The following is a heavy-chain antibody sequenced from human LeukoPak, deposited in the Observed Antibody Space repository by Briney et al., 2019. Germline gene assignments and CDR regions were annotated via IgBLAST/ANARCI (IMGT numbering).Heavy chain of an antibody. V-gene: IGHV4-34*01. D-gene: IGHD3-22*01. Sequence: SETLSPACAVYGESLSDFFCTWIRQPPGKGLEWIGEVNHSGSTNYNPSLKSRVTISLDTSKNQFSLKLSSVTAADTAVYYCARGPPLAYYGTGGYYFYDLWGQGILVTVSS. CDR2: VNHSGST. CDR1: GESLSDFF. CDR3: ARGPPLAYYGTGGYYFYDL. J-gene: IGHJ4*02.